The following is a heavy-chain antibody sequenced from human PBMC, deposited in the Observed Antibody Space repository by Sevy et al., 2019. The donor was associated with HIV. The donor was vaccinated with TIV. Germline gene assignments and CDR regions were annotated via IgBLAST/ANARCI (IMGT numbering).Heavy chain of an antibody. D-gene: IGHD6-6*01. CDR3: ARGCAAEYSSSSHWFDP. CDR2: INHSGST. Sequence: SETLSLTCAVYGGSFSGYYWSWIRQPPGKGLEWIGEINHSGSTNYNPSLKSRVTISVDTSKNQFSLKLSSLTAADTAVYYCARGCAAEYSSSSHWFDPWGQGTLVTVSS. J-gene: IGHJ5*02. CDR1: GGSFSGYY. V-gene: IGHV4-34*01.